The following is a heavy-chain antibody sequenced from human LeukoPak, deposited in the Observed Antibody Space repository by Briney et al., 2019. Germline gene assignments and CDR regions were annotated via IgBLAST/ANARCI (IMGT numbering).Heavy chain of an antibody. D-gene: IGHD3-16*02. CDR3: ARVVHDAFGI. Sequence: GGSLRLSCAASGFTFSSYSMNWVRQAPGKGLEWVSSVSSSSSYIYYADSVKGRFTISRDNAKNSLYLQMNSLRAEDTAVYYCARVVHDAFGIWGQGTMVTVSS. V-gene: IGHV3-21*01. CDR2: VSSSSSYI. CDR1: GFTFSSYS. J-gene: IGHJ3*02.